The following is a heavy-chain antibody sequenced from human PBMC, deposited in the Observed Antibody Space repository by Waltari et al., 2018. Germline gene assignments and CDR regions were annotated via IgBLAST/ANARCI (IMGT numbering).Heavy chain of an antibody. CDR3: ARETAMAWYYGMDV. D-gene: IGHD5-18*01. Sequence: QVQLVQTGAEVKKPGASVKVSCKASGYTFTSYGISWVRQAPGQGLEWMGWISAYNGNTNYAQKLQGRVTMTTDTSTGTAYMELMSQRADDAAVYYCARETAMAWYYGMDVWGPGTTVTVSS. CDR1: GYTFTSYG. J-gene: IGHJ6*02. V-gene: IGHV1-18*01. CDR2: ISAYNGNT.